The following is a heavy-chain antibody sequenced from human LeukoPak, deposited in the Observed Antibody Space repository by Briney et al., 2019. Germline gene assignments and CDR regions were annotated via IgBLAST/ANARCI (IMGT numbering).Heavy chain of an antibody. CDR1: GGSISSYY. Sequence: SETLSLTCAVSGGSISSYYWSWIRQPAGKGLEWIWRIYTSGSPNYNPSLKSRVTMSVGTSKNHFLLMLIYVTGADTAVYYCARGSRDGYNQAHAWFDAWGQGTLVTVPS. V-gene: IGHV4-4*07. J-gene: IGHJ5*02. CDR3: ARGSRDGYNQAHAWFDA. CDR2: IYTSGSP. D-gene: IGHD5-24*01.